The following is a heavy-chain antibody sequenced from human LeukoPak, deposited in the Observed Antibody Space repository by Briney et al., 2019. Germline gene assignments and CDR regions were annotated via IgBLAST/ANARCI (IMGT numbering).Heavy chain of an antibody. V-gene: IGHV3-11*01. D-gene: IGHD3-22*01. CDR2: SSSSGSTI. Sequence: GGSLRLSCVASGFNFRDYYMGWIRQAPGKGLEWVSYSSSSGSTIYCAASVKGRFTISRDNAKNSLYLQMNSLRTEDTAVYSCARYYYDSSGYYYFDYWGQGTLVTVSS. J-gene: IGHJ4*02. CDR3: ARYYYDSSGYYYFDY. CDR1: GFNFRDYY.